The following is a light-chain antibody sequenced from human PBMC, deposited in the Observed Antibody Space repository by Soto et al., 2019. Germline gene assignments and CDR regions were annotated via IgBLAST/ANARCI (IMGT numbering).Light chain of an antibody. V-gene: IGKV3D-20*02. CDR2: YAS. CDR3: HQRNIWPPVT. Sequence: EIVLTQSPGTLSLSPGVRATLSCRASPSDNSRSLASYQQKRRHAPSRLIHYASSRTTGIPDRSISSSSGTDFTLTISSLEPEESAIDYCHQRNIWPPVTFGQGTRLEIK. CDR1: PSDNSRS. J-gene: IGKJ5*01.